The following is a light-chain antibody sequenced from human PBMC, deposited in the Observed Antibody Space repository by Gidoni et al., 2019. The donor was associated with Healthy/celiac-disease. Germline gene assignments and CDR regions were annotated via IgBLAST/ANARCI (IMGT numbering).Light chain of an antibody. CDR1: SSDVGGYNF. V-gene: IGLV2-14*01. CDR2: DVS. Sequence: QSALTQPASVSGSPGQSLTLSCTGTSSDVGGYNFVSWCQQHPGKAPKLMIYDVSNRPSGVSNRFSGSKSGNTASLTISGLQAEDEADYYCSSYTSSSAYVFGTGTKVTVL. CDR3: SSYTSSSAYV. J-gene: IGLJ1*01.